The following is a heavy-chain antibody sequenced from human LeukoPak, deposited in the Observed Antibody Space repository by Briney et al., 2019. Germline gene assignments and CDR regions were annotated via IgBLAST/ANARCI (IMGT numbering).Heavy chain of an antibody. D-gene: IGHD4-17*01. J-gene: IGHJ6*02. CDR3: ATDFITTVTTQDYYYGMDV. Sequence: ASVKVSCKASGYTFTSYDINWVRQAPGKGLEWMRGFDPEDGETIYAQKFQGRVTMTEDTSTDTAYMELSSLRSEDTAVYYCATDFITTVTTQDYYYGMDVWGQGTTVTVSS. CDR1: GYTFTSYD. V-gene: IGHV1-24*01. CDR2: FDPEDGET.